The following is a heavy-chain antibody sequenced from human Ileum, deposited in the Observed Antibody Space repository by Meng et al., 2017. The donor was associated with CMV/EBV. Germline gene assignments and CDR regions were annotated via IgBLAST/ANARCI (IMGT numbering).Heavy chain of an antibody. J-gene: IGHJ4*02. V-gene: IGHV1-2*02. Sequence: CKASGYTFTGYYMHWVRQAPGQGLEWMGWINPNSGGTNYAQKFQGRVTMTRDTSISTAYMELSRLRSDDTAVYYCAREKKVGAKTIDYWGQGTLVTVSS. CDR2: INPNSGGT. CDR3: AREKKVGAKTIDY. CDR1: GYTFTGYY. D-gene: IGHD1-26*01.